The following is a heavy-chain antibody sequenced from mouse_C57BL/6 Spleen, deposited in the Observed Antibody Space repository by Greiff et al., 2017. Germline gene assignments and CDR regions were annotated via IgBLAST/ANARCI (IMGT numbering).Heavy chain of an antibody. CDR1: GYTFTSYG. D-gene: IGHD2-3*01. Sequence: QVQLQQSGAELARPGASVKLSCKASGYTFTSYGISWVKQRTGQGLEWIGEIYPRCGNTNYNEKFKGKATLTADKSSSTAYMELRSLTSDASAVYLCARSDGSRGYFDYWGQGTTLTVAS. V-gene: IGHV1-81*01. CDR2: IYPRCGNT. J-gene: IGHJ2*01. CDR3: ARSDGSRGYFDY.